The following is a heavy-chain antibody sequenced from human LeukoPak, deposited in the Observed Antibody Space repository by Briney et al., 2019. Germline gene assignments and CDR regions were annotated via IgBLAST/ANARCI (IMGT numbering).Heavy chain of an antibody. Sequence: ASVKVSCKVSGYTLTELSMHWVRQAPGKGLEWMGGFDPEDGETIYAQKFQGRVTMTEDTSTDTAYMELSSLRSEDTAVYYCATGLTFFLEWPTLDYWGQGTLVTVPS. CDR2: FDPEDGET. J-gene: IGHJ4*02. CDR1: GYTLTELS. D-gene: IGHD3-3*01. CDR3: ATGLTFFLEWPTLDY. V-gene: IGHV1-24*01.